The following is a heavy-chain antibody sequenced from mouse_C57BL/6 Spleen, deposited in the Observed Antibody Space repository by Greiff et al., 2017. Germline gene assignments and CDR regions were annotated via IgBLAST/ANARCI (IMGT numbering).Heavy chain of an antibody. D-gene: IGHD2-4*01. CDR1: GFTFSNYW. J-gene: IGHJ3*01. CDR2: IRLKSDNYAT. CDR3: TGDEYDEAWFAY. V-gene: IGHV6-3*01. Sequence: EVKLQESGGGLVQPGGSMKLSCVASGFTFSNYWMNWVRQSPEKGLEWVAQIRLKSDNYATHYAESVKGRFTISRDDSKSSVYLQMNNLRAEDTGIYYCTGDEYDEAWFAYWGQGTLVTVSA.